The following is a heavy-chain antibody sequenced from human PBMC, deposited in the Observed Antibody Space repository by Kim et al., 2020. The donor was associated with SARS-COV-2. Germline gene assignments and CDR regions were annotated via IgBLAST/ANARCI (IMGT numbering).Heavy chain of an antibody. CDR1: GFTFSSYA. V-gene: IGHV3-30-3*01. J-gene: IGHJ5*02. D-gene: IGHD3-22*01. CDR2: ISYDGSNK. Sequence: GGSLRLSCAASGFTFSSYAMHWVRQAPGKGLEWVAVISYDGSNKYYADSVKGRFTISRDNSKNTLYLQMNSLRAEDTAVYYCARGPHYYDSSGPFDPWGQGTLVTVSS. CDR3: ARGPHYYDSSGPFDP.